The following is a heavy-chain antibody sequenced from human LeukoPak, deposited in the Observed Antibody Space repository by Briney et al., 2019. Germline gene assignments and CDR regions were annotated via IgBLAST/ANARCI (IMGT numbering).Heavy chain of an antibody. Sequence: SETLSLTCTVSGYSISSGYYWGRIRQPPGKGLEWIGSIYHSGSTYYNPSLKSRVTISVDTSKNQFSLKLSSVTAADTAVYYCARGNTCFDYWGQGTLVTVSS. CDR3: ARGNTCFDY. J-gene: IGHJ4*02. V-gene: IGHV4-38-2*02. CDR2: IYHSGST. D-gene: IGHD2-2*02. CDR1: GYSISSGYY.